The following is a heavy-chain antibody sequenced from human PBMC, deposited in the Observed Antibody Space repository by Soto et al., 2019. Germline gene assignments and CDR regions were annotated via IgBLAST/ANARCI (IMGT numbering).Heavy chain of an antibody. J-gene: IGHJ3*02. V-gene: IGHV1-69*01. CDR3: ARSHGVYFSGGSCYPQTEI. CDR2: IIPIFGTA. D-gene: IGHD2-15*01. Sequence: QVQLVQSGAEVKKPGSSVKVSCKASGGTFSSYAISWVRKAPGQGLEWMGGIIPIFGTANYAQKFQGRVTINADESTSTSYMELSSLRCEDTAVYYCARSHGVYFSGGSCYPQTEIWGQGTMVTVSS. CDR1: GGTFSSYA.